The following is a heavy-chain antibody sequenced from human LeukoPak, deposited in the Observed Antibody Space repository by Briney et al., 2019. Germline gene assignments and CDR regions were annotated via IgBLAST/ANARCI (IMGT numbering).Heavy chain of an antibody. V-gene: IGHV3-23*01. CDR3: AKLTDY. Sequence: GGSLRLSCAASGFTFSSYAMTWVRQAPGKGLEWVSDISGSGAITYYRDSVKGRFTISRDNSKNTLYLQMNSLRAEDAAVYYCAKLTDYWGQGTLVTVSS. J-gene: IGHJ4*02. CDR2: ISGSGAIT. CDR1: GFTFSSYA. D-gene: IGHD1-14*01.